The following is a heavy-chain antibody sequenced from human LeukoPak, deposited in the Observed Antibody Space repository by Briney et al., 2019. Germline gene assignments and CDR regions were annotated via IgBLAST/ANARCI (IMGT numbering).Heavy chain of an antibody. CDR1: GFTFSSYE. D-gene: IGHD3-22*01. CDR2: ISSSGSTI. J-gene: IGHJ3*02. V-gene: IGHV3-48*03. Sequence: PGGSLRLSCAASGFTFSSYEMNWVRRAPGKGLEWVSYISSSGSTIYYADSVKGRFTISRDNAKNSLYLQMNSLRAEDTAVYYCARPYYYDSSGRDAFDIWGQGTMVTVSS. CDR3: ARPYYYDSSGRDAFDI.